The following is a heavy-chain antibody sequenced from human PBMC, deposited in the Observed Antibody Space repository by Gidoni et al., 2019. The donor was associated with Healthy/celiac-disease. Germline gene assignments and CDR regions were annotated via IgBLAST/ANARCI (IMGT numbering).Heavy chain of an antibody. J-gene: IGHJ4*02. V-gene: IGHV4-39*01. Sequence: QLQLQETGPGLVKPSETLSLTCTVSGGSISSSSYYWGWIRQPPGKGLEWIGSIYYSGSTYYNPSLKSRVTISVDTSKNQFSLKLSSVTAADTAVYYCARSLDYFADYWGQGTLVTVSS. D-gene: IGHD4-17*01. CDR3: ARSLDYFADY. CDR2: IYYSGST. CDR1: GGSISSSSYY.